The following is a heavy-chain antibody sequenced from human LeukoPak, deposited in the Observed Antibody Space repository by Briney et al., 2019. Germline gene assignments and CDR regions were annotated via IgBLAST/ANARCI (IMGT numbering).Heavy chain of an antibody. CDR2: INPNSGDT. J-gene: IGHJ6*03. CDR1: AYTFTDYY. V-gene: IGHV1-2*02. Sequence: ASVRVSCKAFAYTFTDYYIHWVRQAPGQGLEWMGWINPNSGDTNYAQKFQGRVTMTRDTSISTAYMDLTRLRSDDTAVYYCARVATPYCSSTSCYVGDYYYMDVWGKGTTVTVSS. CDR3: ARVATPYCSSTSCYVGDYYYMDV. D-gene: IGHD2-2*01.